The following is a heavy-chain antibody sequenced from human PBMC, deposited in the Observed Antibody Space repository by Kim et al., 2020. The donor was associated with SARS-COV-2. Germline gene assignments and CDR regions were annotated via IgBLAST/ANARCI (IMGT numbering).Heavy chain of an antibody. CDR3: AKDTVAVAGAQFDY. CDR1: GFTFDDYA. J-gene: IGHJ4*02. Sequence: GGSLRLSCAASGFTFDDYAMHWVRQAPGKGLEWVSGISWNSGSIGYADSVKGRFTISRDNAKNSLYLQMNSLRAEDTALYYCAKDTVAVAGAQFDYWGQGTLVTVSS. D-gene: IGHD6-19*01. V-gene: IGHV3-9*01. CDR2: ISWNSGSI.